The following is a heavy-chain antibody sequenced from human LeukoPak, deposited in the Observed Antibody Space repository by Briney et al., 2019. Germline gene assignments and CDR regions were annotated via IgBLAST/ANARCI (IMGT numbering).Heavy chain of an antibody. CDR2: ISDSGGST. J-gene: IGHJ4*02. Sequence: GGSLSLSCAASGFTFSSYAMSWVRQPPGKGLEWVSGISDSGGSTYYAASVKDRFTISRENSKNTLYLKMNSLRAEDTAVYYCARDQGRMTPPWPFDYWGQGTLVTVSS. D-gene: IGHD2-8*01. V-gene: IGHV3-23*01. CDR1: GFTFSSYA. CDR3: ARDQGRMTPPWPFDY.